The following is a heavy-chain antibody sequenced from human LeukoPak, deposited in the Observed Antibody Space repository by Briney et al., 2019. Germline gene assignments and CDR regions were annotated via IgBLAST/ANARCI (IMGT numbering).Heavy chain of an antibody. D-gene: IGHD2-2*02. V-gene: IGHV3-23*01. Sequence: GGSLRLSCAASGFTFSSYAMTWVRQAPGKGLEWVSAISGSGSNTYYADSVKGRFTISRDDSKNTLYLQMNGLRAEDTALYYCAKGCSTISCYTSEYWGQGTLVTVSS. CDR3: AKGCSTISCYTSEY. J-gene: IGHJ4*02. CDR2: ISGSGSNT. CDR1: GFTFSSYA.